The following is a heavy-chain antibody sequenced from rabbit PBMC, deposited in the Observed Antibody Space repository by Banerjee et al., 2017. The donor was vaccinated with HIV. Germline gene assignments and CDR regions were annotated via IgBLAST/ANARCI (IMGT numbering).Heavy chain of an antibody. V-gene: IGHV1S45*01. CDR1: GFSFSSNAV. D-gene: IGHD1-1*01. Sequence: QQQVEESGGDLVKPEGSLTLACTASGFSFSSNAVWWVRQAPGKGLEWIACIDTGSGSTYYASWAKGRFTISKTSSTAVTLQMTSLTAADTATYFCARGYWTDGLHLWGPGTLVTVS. J-gene: IGHJ4*01. CDR3: ARGYWTDGLHL. CDR2: IDTGSGST.